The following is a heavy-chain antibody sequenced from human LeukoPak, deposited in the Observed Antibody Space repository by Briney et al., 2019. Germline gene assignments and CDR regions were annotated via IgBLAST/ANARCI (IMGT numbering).Heavy chain of an antibody. D-gene: IGHD3-9*01. CDR3: ARDRRYFDWLFPYYYYGMDV. J-gene: IGHJ6*02. Sequence: ASVKVSCKASGYTFTSYGISWVRQAPGQGLEWMGWISAYNGNTNYAQKLQGRVTMTTDTSTSTAYMELWSLRSDDTAVYYCARDRRYFDWLFPYYYYGMDVWGQGTTVTVSS. V-gene: IGHV1-18*01. CDR2: ISAYNGNT. CDR1: GYTFTSYG.